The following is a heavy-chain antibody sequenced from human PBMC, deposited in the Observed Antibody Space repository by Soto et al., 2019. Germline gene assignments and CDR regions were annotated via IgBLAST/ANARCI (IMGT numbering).Heavy chain of an antibody. V-gene: IGHV3-30*03. CDR1: GFTFSSYW. Sequence: GGSLRLSCAASGFTFSSYWMHWVRQAPGKGLEWVAVIKYDRSNTYYADSVKGRFTISRDNSKNTLYLQMNSLRAEDTAVYYCARKTLTYYYDSSASYWGQGTLVTAPQ. D-gene: IGHD3-22*01. CDR3: ARKTLTYYYDSSASY. J-gene: IGHJ4*02. CDR2: IKYDRSNT.